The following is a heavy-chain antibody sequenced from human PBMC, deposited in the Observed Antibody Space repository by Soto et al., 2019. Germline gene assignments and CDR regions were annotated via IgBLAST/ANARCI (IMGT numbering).Heavy chain of an antibody. CDR1: GGSISSDNFF. Sequence: PSETLSLTCTVSGGSISSDNFFWSWIRQPPGEGLEWIGYIYYRGSTYYNPSLESRLTLLVDTSKNQFSLKLRSVTAADTAVYYCARVAIACPSSRCYNYYYYSLYVWGQGTTVTAS. V-gene: IGHV4-30-4*01. D-gene: IGHD2-21*01. J-gene: IGHJ6*02. CDR3: ARVAIACPSSRCYNYYYYSLYV. CDR2: IYYRGST.